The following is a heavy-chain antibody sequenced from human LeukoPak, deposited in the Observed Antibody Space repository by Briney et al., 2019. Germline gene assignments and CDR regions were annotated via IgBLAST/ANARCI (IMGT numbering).Heavy chain of an antibody. V-gene: IGHV3-21*01. Sequence: GGSLRPSCAASGFTFSSYSMNWVRQAPGKGLEWVSSISSSSSYIYYADSVKGRFTISRDNAKNSLYLQMNSLRAEDTAVYYCASVRHYGNSADYWGQGALVTVSS. CDR2: ISSSSSYI. CDR3: ASVRHYGNSADY. D-gene: IGHD4-17*01. J-gene: IGHJ4*02. CDR1: GFTFSSYS.